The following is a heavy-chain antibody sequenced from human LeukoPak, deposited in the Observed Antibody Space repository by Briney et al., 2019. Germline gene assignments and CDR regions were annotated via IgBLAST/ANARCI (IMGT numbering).Heavy chain of an antibody. CDR3: AKTTATYSGVDY. V-gene: IGHV3-23*01. CDR1: GFTFSTYA. CDR2: VSSSGTTT. D-gene: IGHD4/OR15-4a*01. J-gene: IGHJ4*02. Sequence: GGSLRLSCAASGFTFSTYAMTWVRQAPGKGLEWVSTVSSSGTTTYYADSVKGRFTVSRDNSKNTLYLQMNNLRAEDTALYYCAKTTATYSGVDYWGQGTLVTVSS.